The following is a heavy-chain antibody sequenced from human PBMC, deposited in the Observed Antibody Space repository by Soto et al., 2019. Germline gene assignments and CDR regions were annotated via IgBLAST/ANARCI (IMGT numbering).Heavy chain of an antibody. V-gene: IGHV3-73*01. Sequence: EVQLVESGGGLVQPGGSLKLSCAASGFTFSGSAMHWVRQASGKGLEWVGRIRSKANSYATAYAASVKGRFTISRDDSKNTAYLQMNSLKTEDTAVYYCTRQGGPTYYYYGMDVWGQGTTVTVS. CDR2: IRSKANSYAT. J-gene: IGHJ6*02. D-gene: IGHD3-16*01. CDR3: TRQGGPTYYYYGMDV. CDR1: GFTFSGSA.